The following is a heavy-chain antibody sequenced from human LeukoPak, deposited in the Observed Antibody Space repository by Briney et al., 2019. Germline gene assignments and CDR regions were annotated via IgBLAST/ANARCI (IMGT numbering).Heavy chain of an antibody. Sequence: NPSETLSLTCTVSGGTISSSSYYWGRIRQPPGKGLEWIGSIYYSGPTYYNPSLKSRVTISVDTSKSQFSLRLTSVTAADTAVYYCARHVRFLEWLSSYYFDYWGQGTLVTVSS. V-gene: IGHV4-39*01. CDR2: IYYSGPT. CDR3: ARHVRFLEWLSSYYFDY. D-gene: IGHD3-3*01. CDR1: GGTISSSSYY. J-gene: IGHJ4*02.